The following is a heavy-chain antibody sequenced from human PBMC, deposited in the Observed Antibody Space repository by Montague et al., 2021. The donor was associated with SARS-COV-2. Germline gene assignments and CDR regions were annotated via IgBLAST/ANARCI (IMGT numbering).Heavy chain of an antibody. CDR1: GASISSYY. V-gene: IGHV4-59*01. D-gene: IGHD3-10*01. Sequence: SETLSLTCTVSGASISSYYLRWTPPPPGTALEWTGLIYYSGSFNYNPSPKSRVTISVDTSTHQFSLKLSSVTAADTAVYYCASGDITMVRGVIGYGMDVWGQGTMVTVA. CDR2: IYYSGSF. J-gene: IGHJ6*02. CDR3: ASGDITMVRGVIGYGMDV.